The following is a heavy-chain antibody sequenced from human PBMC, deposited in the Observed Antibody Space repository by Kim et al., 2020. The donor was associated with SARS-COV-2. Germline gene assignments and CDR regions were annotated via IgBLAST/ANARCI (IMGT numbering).Heavy chain of an antibody. V-gene: IGHV4-30-4*01. D-gene: IGHD6-19*01. CDR3: ARVPQAVAGFYYYYYGIDV. CDR2: IYYSGST. Sequence: SETLSLTCTVSGGSISSGDYYWSWIRQPPGKGLEWIGYIYYSGSTYYNPSLKSRVTISVDTSKNQFSLKLSSVTAADTAVYYCARVPQAVAGFYYYYYGIDVWGQGTTVTVSS. CDR1: GGSISSGDYY. J-gene: IGHJ6*02.